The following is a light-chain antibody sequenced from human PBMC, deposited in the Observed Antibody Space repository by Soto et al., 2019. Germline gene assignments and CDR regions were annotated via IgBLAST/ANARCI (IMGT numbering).Light chain of an antibody. Sequence: QSALTQPASVSGSPGQSITISCTGTSSDVGGYNYVSWYQQHPGKAPKLMIYDVSNRPSGVSNRFSGSKSGNTASLTISGLQAEDEADYYCSSYTSNTPVVFGGGTKLIVL. CDR1: SSDVGGYNY. CDR2: DVS. V-gene: IGLV2-14*03. J-gene: IGLJ2*01. CDR3: SSYTSNTPVV.